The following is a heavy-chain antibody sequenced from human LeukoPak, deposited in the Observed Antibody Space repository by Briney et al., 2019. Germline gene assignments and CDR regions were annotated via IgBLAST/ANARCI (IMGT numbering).Heavy chain of an antibody. CDR1: GYTCTSYG. D-gene: IGHD6-19*01. CDR2: ISAYNGNT. CDR3: ARYSSGWYGYYFDY. Sequence: ASVKVSCKASGYTCTSYGISWVRQAPGQGLEWMGWISAYNGNTNYAQKLQGRVTMTTDTSTSTAYMELRSLRSDDTAVYYCARYSSGWYGYYFDYWGQGTLVTVSS. J-gene: IGHJ4*02. V-gene: IGHV1-18*04.